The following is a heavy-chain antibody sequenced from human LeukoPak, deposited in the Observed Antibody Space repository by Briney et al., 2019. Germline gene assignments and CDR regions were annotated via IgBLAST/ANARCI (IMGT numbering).Heavy chain of an antibody. J-gene: IGHJ4*02. V-gene: IGHV3-23*01. Sequence: GGSLRLSCAASGFTFNTFGMSWVRQAPGKGLEWVSAISTAGGSTYYADSVKGRFTISRDNSKNTLYVQMNSLRVEDTAVYYCAKRVAHSRGNYWDYWGQGTLVTVSS. CDR1: GFTFNTFG. CDR2: ISTAGGST. CDR3: AKRVAHSRGNYWDY. D-gene: IGHD6-19*01.